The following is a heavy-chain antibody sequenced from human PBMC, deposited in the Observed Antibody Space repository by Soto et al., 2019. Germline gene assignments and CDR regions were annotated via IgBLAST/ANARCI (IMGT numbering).Heavy chain of an antibody. CDR3: AAQPTYFDFWSDYPPWFDP. J-gene: IGHJ5*02. CDR2: FDPEDGEP. Sequence: ASVKVSCKVSGYTLPDLPIHWVRQAPGKGLEWMGGFDPEDGEPIYAQKFQGRVTMTQDTSTDTAYMEMSSLTSEDTAVYYCAAQPTYFDFWSDYPPWFDPWGQGTLVTVSS. V-gene: IGHV1-24*01. CDR1: GYTLPDLP. D-gene: IGHD3-3*01.